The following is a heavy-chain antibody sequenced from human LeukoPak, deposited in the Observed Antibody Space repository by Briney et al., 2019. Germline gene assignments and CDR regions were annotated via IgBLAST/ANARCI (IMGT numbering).Heavy chain of an antibody. CDR3: ARQSYGDYFDY. D-gene: IGHD4-17*01. CDR2: IYYRGST. J-gene: IGHJ4*02. CDR1: GGSTSSYY. Sequence: NPSETLSLTCTVSGGSTSSYYWSWIRQPPGKGLEWIGYIYYRGSTSYNPSLKSRVTILVDTSKNQFSLKLSSVTAADTAVYYCARQSYGDYFDYWGQGTLVTVSS. V-gene: IGHV4-59*08.